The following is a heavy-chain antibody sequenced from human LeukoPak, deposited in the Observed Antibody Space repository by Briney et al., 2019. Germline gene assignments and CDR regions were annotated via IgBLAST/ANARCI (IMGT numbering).Heavy chain of an antibody. D-gene: IGHD6-13*01. V-gene: IGHV3-7*01. Sequence: GGSLRLSCAASRFTFSNYWMGWVRQAPGKGLEWVANIKQDGSEKYYVDSVKGRFTISRDNAKNSLYLQMNSLRAEDTAVYYCARDKDIAAAGISPPDYWGQGTLVTVSS. J-gene: IGHJ4*02. CDR2: IKQDGSEK. CDR1: RFTFSNYW. CDR3: ARDKDIAAAGISPPDY.